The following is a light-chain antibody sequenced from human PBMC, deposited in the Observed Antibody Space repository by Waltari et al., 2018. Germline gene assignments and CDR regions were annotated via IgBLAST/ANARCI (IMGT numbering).Light chain of an antibody. CDR2: SND. V-gene: IGLV1-44*01. Sequence: QSVLTQPPSASGTPGQRVTISCSGTYSNIGSNIVTWYQQHPGMAPKLLIYSNDYRPSGVPDRFSGSKSGTSASLAISGLQSEDEADYYCATWDDRLTGVVFGGGTRVTVL. CDR3: ATWDDRLTGVV. J-gene: IGLJ2*01. CDR1: YSNIGSNI.